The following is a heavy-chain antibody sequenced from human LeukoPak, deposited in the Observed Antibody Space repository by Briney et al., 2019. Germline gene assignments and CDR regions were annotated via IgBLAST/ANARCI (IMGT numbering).Heavy chain of an antibody. CDR2: ISGSGDST. J-gene: IGHJ4*02. V-gene: IGHV3-23*01. Sequence: PGGSLRLSCAASGFTFSSYAMSWVRQAPGKGLEWVSAISGSGDSTYYADSVKGRFTIFRDNSKNTLYLQMDSLRAEDTAVYYCAKFITVAGSYFDYWGQGTLVTVSS. CDR3: AKFITVAGSYFDY. D-gene: IGHD6-19*01. CDR1: GFTFSSYA.